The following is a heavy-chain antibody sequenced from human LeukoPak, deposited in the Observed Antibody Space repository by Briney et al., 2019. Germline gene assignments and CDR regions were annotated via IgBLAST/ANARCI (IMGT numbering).Heavy chain of an antibody. CDR2: ISYSGST. J-gene: IGHJ4*02. CDR3: ARDRSGYDPRRDDC. V-gene: IGHV4-59*01. Sequence: SETLSLTCSVFGDSITSYYWNWIRPPPGKALEWIGYISYSGSTNYNPSLKSRVTMSSDTSKNQFSLKLKSVTAADTAVYFCARDRSGYDPRRDDCWGQGTLVTVSS. D-gene: IGHD5-12*01. CDR1: GDSITSYY.